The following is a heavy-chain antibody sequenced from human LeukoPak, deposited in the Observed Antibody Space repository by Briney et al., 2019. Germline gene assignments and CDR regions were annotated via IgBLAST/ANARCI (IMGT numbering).Heavy chain of an antibody. CDR1: GFTFRNFW. D-gene: IGHD6-19*01. V-gene: IGHV3-48*04. CDR2: ISSGGSSI. Sequence: GGSLRLSCAASGFTFRNFWMSWVRQAPGKGLEWVSYISSGGSSIYYADSVKGRFTISRDNAKNSLYLQMNSLRAEDTAVYYCARIGSGDFWGQGTLVTVSS. J-gene: IGHJ4*02. CDR3: ARIGSGDF.